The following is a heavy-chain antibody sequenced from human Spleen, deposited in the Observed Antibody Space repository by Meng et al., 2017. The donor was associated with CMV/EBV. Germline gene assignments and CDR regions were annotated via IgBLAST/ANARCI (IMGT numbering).Heavy chain of an antibody. CDR1: RYALTKHA. CDR3: GRERLGLDS. J-gene: IGHJ5*01. CDR2: ISPFNGDT. V-gene: IGHV1-18*01. Sequence: VSCKASRYALTKHALSWVRQAPGLGLEWMGWISPFNGDTNYAQRFQGRLTLTTDTSTNTSYMELRSLSSDDTAVYFCGRERLGLDSWGQGTLVTVSS.